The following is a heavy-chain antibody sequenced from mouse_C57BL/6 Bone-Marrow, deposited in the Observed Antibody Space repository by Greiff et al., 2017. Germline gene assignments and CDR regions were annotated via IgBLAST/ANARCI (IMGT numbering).Heavy chain of an antibody. CDR1: GFTFSDYG. J-gene: IGHJ3*01. V-gene: IGHV5-17*01. CDR2: ISSGSSTI. D-gene: IGHD3-3*01. CDR3: ARGDGGEGFAY. Sequence: DVQLVESGGGLVKPGGSLKLSCAASGFTFSDYGMHWVRQAPEKGLEWVAYISSGSSTIYYADTVKGRFTISRDNAKNTLFLQMTSLRSEDTAMYYCARGDGGEGFAYWGQGTLVTVSA.